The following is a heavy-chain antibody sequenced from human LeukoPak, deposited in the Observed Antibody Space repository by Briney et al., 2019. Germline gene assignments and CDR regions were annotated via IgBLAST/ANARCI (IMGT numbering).Heavy chain of an antibody. Sequence: PGGSLRLSCAASGFTYSSYTMGWVRQAPGKGLEWVSTICGSNDGTSYADSMKGRFTISRDNSKSTLFLQMNSLRAEDTAVYFCAKGNSASCYTPFDYWGQGTLVTVSS. CDR1: GFTYSSYT. J-gene: IGHJ4*02. D-gene: IGHD2-2*02. V-gene: IGHV3-23*01. CDR2: ICGSNDGT. CDR3: AKGNSASCYTPFDY.